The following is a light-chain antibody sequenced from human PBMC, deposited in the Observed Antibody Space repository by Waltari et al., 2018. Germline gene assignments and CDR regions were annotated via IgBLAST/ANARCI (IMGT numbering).Light chain of an antibody. V-gene: IGLV1-40*01. CDR1: GSNIGAGYD. Sequence: QSVLTQPPSVSGAPGQGVAISCTGSGSNIGAGYDVFWYQQVPGTAPKLLIYGNTNRPSWVPDRFSGSRSGTSASLDITGLQAEDEADYYCQSYDSSLSGLVFGGGTKLTVL. CDR2: GNT. J-gene: IGLJ3*02. CDR3: QSYDSSLSGLV.